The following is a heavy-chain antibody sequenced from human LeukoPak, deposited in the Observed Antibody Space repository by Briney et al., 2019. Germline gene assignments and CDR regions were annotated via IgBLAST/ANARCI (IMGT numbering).Heavy chain of an antibody. CDR2: IYYSGNT. V-gene: IGHV4-39*01. CDR3: ARRLWFGELGVFDY. Sequence: SETLSLTCTVSGGSISNSNYYWGWVRQPPGKGLEWIGTIYYSGNTYYTPSLKSRVTISVDTSKNQFSLRLSSVTAADTAVYYCARRLWFGELGVFDYWGQGTLVTVSS. CDR1: GGSISNSNYY. J-gene: IGHJ4*02. D-gene: IGHD3-10*01.